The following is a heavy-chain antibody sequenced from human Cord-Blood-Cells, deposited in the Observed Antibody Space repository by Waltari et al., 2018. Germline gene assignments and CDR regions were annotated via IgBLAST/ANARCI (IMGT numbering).Heavy chain of an antibody. V-gene: IGHV5-51*01. CDR1: GYSFTSYW. CDR2: IFPGESDP. D-gene: IGHD6-19*01. CDR3: ARLRSPRFAFPLAVGIFDI. J-gene: IGHJ3*02. Sequence: EVQLVQSGAEVKKPGESLKISCKGSGYSFTSYWIGWVRQMPGKGLEGMGIIFPGESDPRYSPSFQGQVTISADKSISTAYLQWSSLKASDTAMYYCARLRSPRFAFPLAVGIFDIWGQGTMVTVSS.